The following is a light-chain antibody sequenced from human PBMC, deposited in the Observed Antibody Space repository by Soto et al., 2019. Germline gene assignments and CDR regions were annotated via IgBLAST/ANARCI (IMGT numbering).Light chain of an antibody. CDR1: QNIRSW. J-gene: IGKJ4*01. Sequence: DIQMTQSPSTLSASVGDRVTITCRASQNIRSWMAWYQQIAGKAPKLLIYSASSLESGVPTRFSGSGSGTEFTLTISGLQPHDFATYFCQQYNSFPLSFGGGTTVESK. V-gene: IGKV1-5*01. CDR2: SAS. CDR3: QQYNSFPLS.